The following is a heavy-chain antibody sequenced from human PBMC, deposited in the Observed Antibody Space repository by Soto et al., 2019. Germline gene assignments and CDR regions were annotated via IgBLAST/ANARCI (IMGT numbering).Heavy chain of an antibody. D-gene: IGHD2-21*02. V-gene: IGHV4-34*01. CDR1: GGSVNSGTYY. J-gene: IGHJ3*02. CDR2: MSHSGGT. Sequence: QVQLQQWGAGLLKPSETLSLTCAVFGGSVNSGTYYWSWIRQPPGKGLEWIGEMSHSGGTHFNPSLKSRVTISVDTSKNLFSLKMSSVTAADTALYYCARVERGTATSVVDAFDIWGPGTMVTVSS. CDR3: ARVERGTATSVVDAFDI.